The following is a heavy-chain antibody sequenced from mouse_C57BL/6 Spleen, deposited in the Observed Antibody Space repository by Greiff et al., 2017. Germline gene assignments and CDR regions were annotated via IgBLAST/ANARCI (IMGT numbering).Heavy chain of an antibody. V-gene: IGHV2-9-1*01. Sequence: VQVVESGPGLVAPSQSLSITCTVSGFSLTSYAISWVRQPPGKGLEWLGVIWTGGGTNYNSALKSRLSISKDNSKSQVFLKMNSLQTDDTARYYCARERGGTTVVADFDVWGTGTTVTVSS. CDR1: GFSLTSYA. J-gene: IGHJ1*03. CDR2: IWTGGGT. CDR3: ARERGGTTVVADFDV. D-gene: IGHD1-1*01.